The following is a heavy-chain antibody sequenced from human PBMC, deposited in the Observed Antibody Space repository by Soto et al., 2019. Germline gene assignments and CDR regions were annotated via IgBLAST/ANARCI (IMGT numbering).Heavy chain of an antibody. CDR1: GFTFSSYW. Sequence: PGGSLRLSCAASGFTFSSYWRSWVRQAPGKGLEWVGNVKQDGSEKYYVDSVKGRFTISRDNAKNSLYLQMDSLRAEDTAVYYCARASNSGSYYGRYGMDVWGQGTTVTVSS. CDR3: ARASNSGSYYGRYGMDV. V-gene: IGHV3-7*01. J-gene: IGHJ6*02. D-gene: IGHD1-26*01. CDR2: VKQDGSEK.